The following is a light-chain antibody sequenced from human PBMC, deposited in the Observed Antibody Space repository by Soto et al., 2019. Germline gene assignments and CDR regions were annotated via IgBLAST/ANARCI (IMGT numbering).Light chain of an antibody. CDR3: QQYNNWPRT. Sequence: EIVMTQSPATLSVSPGERATLSCRASQSISSKLAWYQQRPGQAPRLLIFDASTRATGVPVRFRGSGSGTEFTLTISGLQSEDFAVYYCQQYNNWPRTFGQGTKV. CDR1: QSISSK. J-gene: IGKJ1*01. CDR2: DAS. V-gene: IGKV3-15*01.